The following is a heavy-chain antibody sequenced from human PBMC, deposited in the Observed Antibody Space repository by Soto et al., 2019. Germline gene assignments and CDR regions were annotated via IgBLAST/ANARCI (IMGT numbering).Heavy chain of an antibody. Sequence: PSETLSLTCTVSGGSISSGDYYWSWIRQPPGKGLEWIGYIYYSGSTNYNPSLKSRVIISVDTSKNQFSLKLSSVTAADTAVYYCARRYPEPDRGYYYMDVWGKGTTVTVSS. J-gene: IGHJ6*03. CDR1: GGSISSGDYY. CDR3: ARRYPEPDRGYYYMDV. CDR2: IYYSGST. D-gene: IGHD3-10*01. V-gene: IGHV4-61*08.